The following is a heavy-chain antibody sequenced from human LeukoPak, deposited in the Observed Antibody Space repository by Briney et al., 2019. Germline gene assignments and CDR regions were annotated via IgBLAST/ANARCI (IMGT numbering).Heavy chain of an antibody. Sequence: TSETLSLTCTVSGDSISSGDYYWSWIRQPAGKGLEWIGRISSSGSTNYNPSLKSRVTISVDTSKNQFSLKLSSVTAADTAVYYCARGVTTSGFGYWGQGTLVTVSS. CDR2: ISSSGST. J-gene: IGHJ4*02. CDR3: ARGVTTSGFGY. CDR1: GDSISSGDYY. D-gene: IGHD4-17*01. V-gene: IGHV4-61*02.